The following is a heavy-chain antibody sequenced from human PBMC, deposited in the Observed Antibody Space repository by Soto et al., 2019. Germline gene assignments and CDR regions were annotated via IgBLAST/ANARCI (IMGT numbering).Heavy chain of an antibody. J-gene: IGHJ4*02. CDR2: VSASGLNT. CDR3: AEDRQRRSSGYVFEF. Sequence: EVQLLESGGKLVQPGGSLTLSCAASGFTFSTYAMAWVRQAPGKGLEWVSGVSASGLNTDYADPVKGRFYISRENSKNTVALHMNRLRVEDTAFYYCAEDRQRRSSGYVFEFWGQGTPVTVSS. D-gene: IGHD5-18*01. V-gene: IGHV3-23*01. CDR1: GFTFSTYA.